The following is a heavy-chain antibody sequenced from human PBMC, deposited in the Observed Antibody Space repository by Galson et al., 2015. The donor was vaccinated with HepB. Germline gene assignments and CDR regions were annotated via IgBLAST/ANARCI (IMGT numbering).Heavy chain of an antibody. Sequence: SLRLSCAASGFTFSSYWMSWVRQTPGKGLEWVANIKQDGSEKYYVDSVKGRFTISRDSAKNSLFLQMNSLRAEDTAVYYCARDTYCSSTNCYLDYWGQGTLVTVSS. CDR1: GFTFSSYW. CDR2: IKQDGSEK. D-gene: IGHD2-2*01. V-gene: IGHV3-7*03. CDR3: ARDTYCSSTNCYLDY. J-gene: IGHJ4*02.